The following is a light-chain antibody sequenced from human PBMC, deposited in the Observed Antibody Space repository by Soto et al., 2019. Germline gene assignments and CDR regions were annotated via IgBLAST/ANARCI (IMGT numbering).Light chain of an antibody. Sequence: AIPLTQSPSSLSASVGDRVTITCRASQGIGSALAWYQQRPGEAPRFLIYDASTLGSGVPLRFSGSGSETYFTLTISTLQLEDFATYYCQQFNSYPLTFGGGTKVEIK. CDR3: QQFNSYPLT. V-gene: IGKV1-13*02. J-gene: IGKJ4*01. CDR1: QGIGSA. CDR2: DAS.